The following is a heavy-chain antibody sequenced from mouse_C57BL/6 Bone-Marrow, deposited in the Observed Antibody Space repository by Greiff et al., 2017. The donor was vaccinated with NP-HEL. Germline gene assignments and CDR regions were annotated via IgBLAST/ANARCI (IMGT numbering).Heavy chain of an antibody. Sequence: EVKVVESGGDLVKPGGSLKLSCAASGFTFSSYGMSWVRQTPDKRLEWVATISSGGSYTYYPDSVKGRFTISRDNAKNTLYLQMSSLKSEDTAMYYGASTTVVATRNAMDYWGQGTSVTVSS. CDR1: GFTFSSYG. D-gene: IGHD1-1*01. CDR3: ASTTVVATRNAMDY. CDR2: ISSGGSYT. V-gene: IGHV5-6*01. J-gene: IGHJ4*01.